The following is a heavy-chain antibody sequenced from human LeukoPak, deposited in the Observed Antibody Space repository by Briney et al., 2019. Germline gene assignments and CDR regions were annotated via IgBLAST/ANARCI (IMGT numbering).Heavy chain of an antibody. V-gene: IGHV4-34*01. D-gene: IGHD3-22*01. J-gene: IGHJ6*02. CDR3: ARASPHDSSGYLNGMDV. Sequence: SETLSLTCAVYGGSFSGYYWSWIRQPPGKGLEWIGEIKHSGSTNYNPSLKSRVTISVDTSKNQFSLKLSSVTAADTAVYYCARASPHDSSGYLNGMDVWGQGTTVTVSS. CDR2: IKHSGST. CDR1: GGSFSGYY.